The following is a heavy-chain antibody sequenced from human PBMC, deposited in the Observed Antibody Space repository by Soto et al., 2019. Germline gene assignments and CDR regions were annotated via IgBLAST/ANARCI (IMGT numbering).Heavy chain of an antibody. J-gene: IGHJ5*02. Sequence: GASVKVSCKASGYTFTSYAMHWVRQAPGQRLEWMGWINAGNGNTKYSQKFQGRVTITRDTSASTAYMELSSLRSEDTAVYYCARDPSDFWNNWFDPWGQGTLVTVSS. CDR1: GYTFTSYA. D-gene: IGHD3-3*01. V-gene: IGHV1-3*01. CDR2: INAGNGNT. CDR3: ARDPSDFWNNWFDP.